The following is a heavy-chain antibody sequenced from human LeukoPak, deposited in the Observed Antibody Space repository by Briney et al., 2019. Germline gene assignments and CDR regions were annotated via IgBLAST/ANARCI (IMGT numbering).Heavy chain of an antibody. J-gene: IGHJ4*02. CDR1: GFAFSSYA. V-gene: IGHV3-23*01. CDR3: ATTKQARRYFDY. CDR2: INPSGGNT. D-gene: IGHD1-1*01. Sequence: GGSLRLSCAASGFAFSSYAMSWVRQAPGKGLEWVSAINPSGGNTYYADSVRGRFTISRDNSKNTLYMQMNTLRAEDTAVYYCATTKQARRYFDYWGQGTLVTVSS.